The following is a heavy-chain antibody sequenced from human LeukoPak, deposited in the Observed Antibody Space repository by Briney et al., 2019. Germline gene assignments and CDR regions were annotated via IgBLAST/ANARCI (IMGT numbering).Heavy chain of an antibody. Sequence: PGRSLRLSCAASGFPFSNYGMHWVRQAPGKGLEWVAVIWYDGSNKYYADSVKGRFIISRDNSKNTLYLQMKSLRAEDTAVYYCAKDRDTAMEIDYWGQGTLVTVSS. CDR2: IWYDGSNK. CDR1: GFPFSNYG. V-gene: IGHV3-33*06. J-gene: IGHJ4*02. D-gene: IGHD5-18*01. CDR3: AKDRDTAMEIDY.